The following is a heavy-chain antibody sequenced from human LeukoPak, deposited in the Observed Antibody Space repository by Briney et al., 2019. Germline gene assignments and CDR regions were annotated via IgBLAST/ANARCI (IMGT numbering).Heavy chain of an antibody. J-gene: IGHJ3*02. D-gene: IGHD5-18*01. V-gene: IGHV3-23*01. CDR1: GFTFSSYG. Sequence: AGGSLRLSCAASGFTFSSYGMSWVRQAPGKGLEWVSDISVSGGSTYYADSVKGRFTISRDNSKNTLYLQMNSLRAEDTAVYYCAKEMRGYSYGWIAFAIWGQGTMVTVPS. CDR3: AKEMRGYSYGWIAFAI. CDR2: ISVSGGST.